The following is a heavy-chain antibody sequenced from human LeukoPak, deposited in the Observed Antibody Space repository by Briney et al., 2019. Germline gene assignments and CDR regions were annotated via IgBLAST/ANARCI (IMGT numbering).Heavy chain of an antibody. D-gene: IGHD6-19*01. Sequence: GGSLRLSCAASGFIFTNFWMSWVRQAPGKGLELVANIKQDSTEKYYVDSVKGRFIISRDNAKNTLYLQMSSLRAEDTAVYYCAKSPGGITVANFDYWGQGTLVTVSS. J-gene: IGHJ4*02. CDR3: AKSPGGITVANFDY. CDR1: GFIFTNFW. CDR2: IKQDSTEK. V-gene: IGHV3-7*03.